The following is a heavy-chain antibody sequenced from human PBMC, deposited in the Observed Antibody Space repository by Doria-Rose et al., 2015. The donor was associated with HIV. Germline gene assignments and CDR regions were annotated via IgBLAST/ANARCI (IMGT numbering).Heavy chain of an antibody. J-gene: IGHJ3*02. V-gene: IGHV4-34*01. CDR3: ARGSLTEEIWAFDS. D-gene: IGHD3-16*01. CDR2: INHSGST. CDR1: GGAFSTYH. Sequence: QVQLQQWGAGLLKPSKTLSLTCAVYGGAFSTYHWSWIRQPPGKGLEWIGEINHSGSTNYNPSLKSRVTISVDTSKNQFSLRLTSVTAADTAVYYCARGSLTEEIWAFDSWGQGTMVTVSS.